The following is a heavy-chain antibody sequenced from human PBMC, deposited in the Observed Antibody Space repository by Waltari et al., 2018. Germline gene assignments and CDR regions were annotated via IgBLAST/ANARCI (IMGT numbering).Heavy chain of an antibody. V-gene: IGHV3-23*01. CDR2: IRSSGSST. D-gene: IGHD2-8*01. CDR3: AKIAQMGRWYFAL. Sequence: EVQLLESGGGLIQPGGSLRLSCAASGFSFSNHGMSWVRQAPGKGPEWVSSIRSSGSSTFYADSVKGRFTSSRDNSKNMMYLQMNSLGAEDAAVYYCAKIAQMGRWYFALWGRGTLVTVSS. CDR1: GFSFSNHG. J-gene: IGHJ2*01.